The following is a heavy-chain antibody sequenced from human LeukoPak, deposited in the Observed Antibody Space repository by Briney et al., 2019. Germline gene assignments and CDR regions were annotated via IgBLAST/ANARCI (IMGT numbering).Heavy chain of an antibody. V-gene: IGHV3-48*01. CDR1: GVTFSSYS. D-gene: IGHD3-10*01. CDR3: ARDLVWFGEPKGYYNYMDV. J-gene: IGHJ6*03. CDR2: IISSISTI. Sequence: GSLRLSCAASGVTFSSYSMNWVRQAPGKGLEWVSYIISSISTIYYADSVKGPVTISTDNATNSLYMQMNRLRAEETAVYYCARDLVWFGEPKGYYNYMDVWGKGTTVTVSS.